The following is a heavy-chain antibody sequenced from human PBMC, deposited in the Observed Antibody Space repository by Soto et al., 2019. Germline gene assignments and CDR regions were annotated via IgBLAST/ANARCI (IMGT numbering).Heavy chain of an antibody. D-gene: IGHD6-13*01. CDR3: ARGFAGIAAAGTDYYYYMDV. J-gene: IGHJ6*03. CDR2: INHSGST. Sequence: LETLSLTCAVYGGSFSGYYWSWIRQPPGKGLEWIGEINHSGSTNYNPSLKSRVTISVDTSKNQFSLKLSSVTAADTAVYYCARGFAGIAAAGTDYYYYMDVWGKGTTVTVSS. V-gene: IGHV4-34*01. CDR1: GGSFSGYY.